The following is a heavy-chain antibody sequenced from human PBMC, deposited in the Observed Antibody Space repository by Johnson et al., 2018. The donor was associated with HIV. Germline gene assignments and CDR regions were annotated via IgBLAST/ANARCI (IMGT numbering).Heavy chain of an antibody. Sequence: QVQLVESGGGLVQPGRSLRLSCAASGFTFSSYAMHWVRQAPGKGLEWVAVISYDGSNKYYADSVKGRFTISRDNSKNTLYLQMNSLRAEDTAVYYCAKESAFDIWGQGTMVTVSS. CDR2: ISYDGSNK. CDR1: GFTFSSYA. CDR3: AKESAFDI. J-gene: IGHJ3*02. V-gene: IGHV3-30*04.